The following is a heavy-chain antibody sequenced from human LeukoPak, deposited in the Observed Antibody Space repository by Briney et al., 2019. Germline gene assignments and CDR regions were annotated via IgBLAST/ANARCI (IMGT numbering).Heavy chain of an antibody. Sequence: PSETLSLTCTVSGGSISGYYWSWIRQPPGKVLEWIGYTYYSGTTNYNPSLKSRVIISVDTSQNQFSLKLSSVTAADTAVYYCARGDYFDYWGQGALVTVSS. CDR1: GGSISGYY. V-gene: IGHV4-59*08. CDR3: ARGDYFDY. CDR2: TYYSGTT. J-gene: IGHJ4*02.